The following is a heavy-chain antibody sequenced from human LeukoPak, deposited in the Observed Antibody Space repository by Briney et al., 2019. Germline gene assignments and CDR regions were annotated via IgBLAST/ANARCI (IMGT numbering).Heavy chain of an antibody. J-gene: IGHJ3*02. CDR2: INHTGST. D-gene: IGHD4-17*01. CDR3: ARVGYPTQRRVLSTVTIPTSGAFDI. Sequence: PSETLSLTCAVYGGSFNGYYWSWIRQPPGKGLEWIGEINHTGSTKYNPSLKSRVSISVDTSKNQFSLRLTSVTAADTAVYHCARVGYPTQRRVLSTVTIPTSGAFDIWGQGTLVTVSS. V-gene: IGHV4-34*01. CDR1: GGSFNGYY.